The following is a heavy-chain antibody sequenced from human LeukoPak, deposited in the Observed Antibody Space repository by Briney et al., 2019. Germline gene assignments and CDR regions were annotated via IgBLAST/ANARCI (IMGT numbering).Heavy chain of an antibody. Sequence: SETLSLTCTVSGGSISSSNYYWGWIRQPPGEGLECIGSIYYSGSTYYNPSLKSRVTISVDTSKNQFSLKLSSVTAADTAVYYCARQAEYSGSYGHWGQGTLATVSS. D-gene: IGHD1-26*01. CDR2: IYYSGST. CDR3: ARQAEYSGSYGH. CDR1: GGSISSSNYY. V-gene: IGHV4-39*01. J-gene: IGHJ4*02.